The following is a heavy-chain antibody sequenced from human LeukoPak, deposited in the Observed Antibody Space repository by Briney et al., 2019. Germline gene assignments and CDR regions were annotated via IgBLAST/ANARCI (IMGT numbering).Heavy chain of an antibody. J-gene: IGHJ6*03. CDR1: GFTLSSFW. V-gene: IGHV3-7*01. CDR3: ARQLAGHTGYFYMDV. Sequence: GGSLRLSCAASGFTLSSFWMSWVRQAPGKGLERVANIKQDGTGRYYVDSVKGRFTISRDNAQNSLFLQMNSLRAEDTAFYYCARQLAGHTGYFYMDVWGKGTTVTVSS. D-gene: IGHD2-8*02. CDR2: IKQDGTGR.